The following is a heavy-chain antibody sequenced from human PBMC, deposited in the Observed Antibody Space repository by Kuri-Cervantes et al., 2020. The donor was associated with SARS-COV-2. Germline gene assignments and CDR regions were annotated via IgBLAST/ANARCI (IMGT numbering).Heavy chain of an antibody. D-gene: IGHD2-2*01. CDR1: GFIFSSYG. J-gene: IGHJ3*02. CDR3: AKDRYQLLPPDAFDI. V-gene: IGHV3-23*01. Sequence: GGSLRLSCAASGFIFSSYGMHWVRQAPGKGLEWVSAISGSGGSTYYADSVKGRFTISRDNSKNTLYLQMNSLRAEDTAVYYCAKDRYQLLPPDAFDIWGQGTMVTVSS. CDR2: ISGSGGST.